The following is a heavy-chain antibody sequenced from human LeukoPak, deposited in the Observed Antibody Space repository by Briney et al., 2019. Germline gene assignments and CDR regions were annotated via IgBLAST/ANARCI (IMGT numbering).Heavy chain of an antibody. CDR1: GFTFSSYW. CDR3: ARDRALYDSRRGYYYTEDDY. Sequence: GGSLRLSCAASGFTFSSYWMSWVRQAPGKGLEWVANMNPDGREKYFLDSVKGRFTISRDNAKSSLYLQMNSLRGDDTAVYYCARDRALYDSRRGYYYTEDDYWGQGTLVTVSS. V-gene: IGHV3-7*01. CDR2: MNPDGREK. D-gene: IGHD3-22*01. J-gene: IGHJ4*02.